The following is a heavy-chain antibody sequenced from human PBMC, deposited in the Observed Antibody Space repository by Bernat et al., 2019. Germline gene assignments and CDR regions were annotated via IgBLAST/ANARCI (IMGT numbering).Heavy chain of an antibody. CDR1: GFTFSDYY. CDR2: ISSSSSYT. CDR3: ARSGYSSGPVQRRGIDY. V-gene: IGHV3-11*05. D-gene: IGHD6-19*01. Sequence: QVQLVESGGGLVKPGGSLRLSCAASGFTFSDYYMSWIRQAPGKGLEWVSYISSSSSYTNYADSVKGRFTISRDNAKNSLYLQMNSLRAEDTAVYYCARSGYSSGPVQRRGIDYWGQGTLVTVSS. J-gene: IGHJ4*02.